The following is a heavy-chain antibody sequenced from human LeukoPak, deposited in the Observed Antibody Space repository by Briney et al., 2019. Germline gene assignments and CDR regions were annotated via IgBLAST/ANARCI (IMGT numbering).Heavy chain of an antibody. CDR3: AKGNRYSYGCFDY. D-gene: IGHD5-18*01. CDR1: GFTFSSYA. CDR2: ISGSGGST. V-gene: IGHV3-23*01. Sequence: PGGSLRLSCAASGFTFSSYAMSWVRQAPGKGLEWVSAISGSGGSTYYADPVKGRFTISRDNSKNTLYLQMDSLRAEDTAVSYCAKGNRYSYGCFDYWGQGTLVTVSS. J-gene: IGHJ4*02.